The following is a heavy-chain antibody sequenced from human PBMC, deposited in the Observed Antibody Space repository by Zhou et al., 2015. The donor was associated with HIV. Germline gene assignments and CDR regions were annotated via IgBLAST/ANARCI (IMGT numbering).Heavy chain of an antibody. V-gene: IGHV1-69*08. D-gene: IGHD4-11*01. J-gene: IGHJ5*02. CDR1: GGTFSSYT. CDR3: AREPETTVTTSTPWGWFDP. Sequence: QVQLVQSGAEVKKPGSSVKVSCKASGGTFSSYTISWVRQAPGQGLEWMGRIIPILGIANYAQKFQGRVTITADKSTSTAYMELSSLRSEDTAVYYCAREPETTVTTSTPWGWFDPWGQGTLVTVSS. CDR2: IIPILGIA.